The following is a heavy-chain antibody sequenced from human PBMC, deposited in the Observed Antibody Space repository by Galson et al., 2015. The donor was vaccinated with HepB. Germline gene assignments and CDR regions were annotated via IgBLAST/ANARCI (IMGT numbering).Heavy chain of an antibody. Sequence: SVKVSCKASGYTFTSYYMHWVRQAPGQGLEWVGIINPSGGSTSYAQKFQGRVTMTRDTSTSTVYMELSSLRSEDTAIYYCARGRTVATIFYYYYMDVWGKGTTVTVSS. J-gene: IGHJ6*03. CDR3: ARGRTVATIFYYYYMDV. CDR1: GYTFTSYY. D-gene: IGHD5-12*01. CDR2: INPSGGST. V-gene: IGHV1-46*01.